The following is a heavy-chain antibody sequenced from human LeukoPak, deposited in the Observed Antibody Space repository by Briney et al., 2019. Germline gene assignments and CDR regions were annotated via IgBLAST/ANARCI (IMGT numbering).Heavy chain of an antibody. J-gene: IGHJ3*01. V-gene: IGHV1-69*10. Sequence: SVKVSCKSSEGTFTSHVITWVRQAPGQGLERMGSIIPIFGMIHYAQKFQGRVTITADKSTTTAFMELNSLISEDTAVYYCARDPQSVTTMKNAFDLWGQGTVVIVSS. CDR2: IIPIFGMI. CDR1: EGTFTSHV. D-gene: IGHD4-17*01. CDR3: ARDPQSVTTMKNAFDL.